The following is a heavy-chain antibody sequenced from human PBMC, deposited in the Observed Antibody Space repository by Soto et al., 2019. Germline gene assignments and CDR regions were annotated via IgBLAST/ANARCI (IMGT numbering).Heavy chain of an antibody. J-gene: IGHJ5*02. CDR2: ISYDGSNK. V-gene: IGHV3-30*18. D-gene: IGHD3-9*01. CDR1: GFTFSSYG. CDR3: AKDHMSDWGFDP. Sequence: GGSLRLSCAASGFTFSSYGMHWVRQAPGKGLEWVAVISYDGSNKYYADSVKGRFTISRDNSKNTLYLQMNSLRAEDTAVYYCAKDHMSDWGFDPWGQGTLVTVSS.